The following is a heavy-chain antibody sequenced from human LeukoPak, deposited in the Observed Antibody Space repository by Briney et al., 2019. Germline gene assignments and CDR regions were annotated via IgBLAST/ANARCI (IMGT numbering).Heavy chain of an antibody. V-gene: IGHV3-30*04. CDR3: ARDPLDISRWANAFDI. CDR2: ISYNGNKK. CDR1: GFTFSSYA. D-gene: IGHD2-2*03. J-gene: IGHJ3*02. Sequence: GGSLRLSCAASGFTFSSYAMHWVRQAPGKALEWVAFISYNGNKKYGDSVKGRFTISRDNSKNTLYLQMNGLRPEDTAVYYCARDPLDISRWANAFDIWGQGTMVTVSS.